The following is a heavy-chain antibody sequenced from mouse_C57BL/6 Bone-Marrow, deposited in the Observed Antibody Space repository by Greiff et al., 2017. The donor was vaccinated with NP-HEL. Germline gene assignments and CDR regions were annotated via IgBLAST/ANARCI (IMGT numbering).Heavy chain of an antibody. D-gene: IGHD2-3*01. Sequence: QVQLQQSGAELVKPGASVKLSCKASGYTFTEYTIHWVKQRSGQGLEWIGWFYPGSGSIKYNEKFKDKATLTADKSSSTVYMELSRLTSEDSSVYFCARHEDHYHDCYFLFAYWGQGTLVTVSA. CDR3: ARHEDHYHDCYFLFAY. J-gene: IGHJ3*01. CDR2: FYPGSGSI. V-gene: IGHV1-62-2*01. CDR1: GYTFTEYT.